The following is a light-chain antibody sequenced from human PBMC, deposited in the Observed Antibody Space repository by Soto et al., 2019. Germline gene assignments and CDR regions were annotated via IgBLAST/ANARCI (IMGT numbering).Light chain of an antibody. J-gene: IGKJ5*01. CDR1: QSVSSN. CDR2: GAS. V-gene: IGKV3-15*01. Sequence: EIVMTQSPGTLSVSPGERATLSCRASQSVSSNLAWYQQKPGQAPRLLLYGASTRATGIPARFSGSGSGTDFILTITSLQSEVFAVYYCQQYSDWPPITFGQGTRLLIK. CDR3: QQYSDWPPIT.